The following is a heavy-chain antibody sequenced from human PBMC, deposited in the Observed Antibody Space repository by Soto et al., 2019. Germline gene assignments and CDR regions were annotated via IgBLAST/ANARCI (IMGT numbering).Heavy chain of an antibody. D-gene: IGHD6-13*01. CDR1: GFTFSSYA. V-gene: IGHV3-23*01. CDR3: ARSRFLASTGIEPFCF. J-gene: IGHJ4*02. Sequence: EVQLLESGGGLVQPGGSLVLSCAASGFTFSSYAMSWVRQAPGKGLEWVSSISGGGNDAYYADSVKGRFTISRDNSRNTLYLQMNRLRADDPAVHYCARSRFLASTGIEPFCFWGQGTLVTVSS. CDR2: ISGGGNDA.